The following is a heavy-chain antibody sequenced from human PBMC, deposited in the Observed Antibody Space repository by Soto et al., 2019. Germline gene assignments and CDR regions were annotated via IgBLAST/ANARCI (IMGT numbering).Heavy chain of an antibody. V-gene: IGHV4-39*01. CDR1: GGSISNSRFY. CDR2: LYHTGNT. D-gene: IGHD3-22*01. CDR3: ARDYFDSSDYTTNWFDP. J-gene: IGHJ5*02. Sequence: SETLSLTCTVSGGSISNSRFYWAWIRQPPGEGLEWIGSLYHTGNTYYNPPLKSRVTISVDTSKNQFSLKLTSVTAADTALYYCARDYFDSSDYTTNWFDPWGQGTLVTVSS.